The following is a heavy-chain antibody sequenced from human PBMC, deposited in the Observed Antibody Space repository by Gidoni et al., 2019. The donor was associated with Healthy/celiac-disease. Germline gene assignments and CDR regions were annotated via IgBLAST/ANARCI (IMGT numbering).Heavy chain of an antibody. V-gene: IGHV1-8*01. J-gene: IGHJ4*02. CDR1: GYTFTSYD. CDR2: MNPNSCNT. Sequence: QVQLVQSGAEVKKPGASVKVSCKASGYTFTSYDINWVRQATGQGLEWMGWMNPNSCNTGYAQKFQGRVTMTRNTSISTAYMELSSLRSEDTAVYYCARSTPGYDILTGYYDDYWGQGTLVTVSS. D-gene: IGHD3-9*01. CDR3: ARSTPGYDILTGYYDDY.